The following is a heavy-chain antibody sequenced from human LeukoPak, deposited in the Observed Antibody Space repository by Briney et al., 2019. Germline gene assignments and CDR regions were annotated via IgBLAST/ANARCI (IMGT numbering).Heavy chain of an antibody. CDR3: ARAVYDSSGYYYVGDAFDI. D-gene: IGHD3-22*01. CDR2: IYYSGST. Sequence: SETLSLTCTVSGGSISSGDYYWSWIRQPPGKGLEWIGYIYYSGSTYYNPSLKSRVTISVDTSKNQSSLKLSSVTAADTAVYYCARAVYDSSGYYYVGDAFDIWGQGTMVTVSS. CDR1: GGSISSGDYY. V-gene: IGHV4-30-4*01. J-gene: IGHJ3*02.